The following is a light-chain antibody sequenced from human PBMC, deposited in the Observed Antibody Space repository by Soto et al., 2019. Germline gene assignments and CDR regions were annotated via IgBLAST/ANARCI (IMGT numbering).Light chain of an antibody. CDR3: QQYNTYSGT. Sequence: IQMTQSPSTLSASVGDRVTITCRASQSISSWLAWYQQKPGKAPKLLIYDASSLESGVPSRFSGSGSGTEFTLAISSLQPDDLATYYCQQYNTYSGTFGQGTKVEIK. CDR1: QSISSW. CDR2: DAS. J-gene: IGKJ1*01. V-gene: IGKV1-5*01.